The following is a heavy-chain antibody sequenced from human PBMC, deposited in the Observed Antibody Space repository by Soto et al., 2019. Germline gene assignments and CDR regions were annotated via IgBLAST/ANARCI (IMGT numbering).Heavy chain of an antibody. J-gene: IGHJ4*02. Sequence: SETLSLTCTVSGGSISSGDYYWSWIRQHPGKGLEWIGYIYYSGSTYYNPSLKSRVTISVDTSRNQFSLKLSSVTAADTAVYYCASARSPFGGVIAPFDYWGQGTLVTVSS. CDR3: ASARSPFGGVIAPFDY. D-gene: IGHD3-16*02. CDR1: GGSISSGDYY. CDR2: IYYSGST. V-gene: IGHV4-31*03.